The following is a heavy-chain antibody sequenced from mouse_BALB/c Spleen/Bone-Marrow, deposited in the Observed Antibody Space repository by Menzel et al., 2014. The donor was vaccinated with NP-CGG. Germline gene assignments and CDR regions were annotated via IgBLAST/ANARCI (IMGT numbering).Heavy chain of an antibody. V-gene: IGHV5-6*01. CDR3: ARGGGAYYGNYWFAY. CDR2: ISSGGSYT. CDR1: GFTFSSYG. D-gene: IGHD2-10*01. Sequence: EVKVVESGGDLVKPGGSLKLSCAASGFTFSSYGMSWVRQTPDKRLEWVATISSGGSYTYYPDSVKGRFTISRDNAKNALCLQMSSLKSEDTAMYYGARGGGAYYGNYWFAYWGQGTLVTVSA. J-gene: IGHJ3*01.